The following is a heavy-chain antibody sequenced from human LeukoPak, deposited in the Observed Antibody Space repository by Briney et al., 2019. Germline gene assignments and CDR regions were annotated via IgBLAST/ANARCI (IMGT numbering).Heavy chain of an antibody. Sequence: GGSLRLSCAASGFTLNNYAMSWVRQAPGKGLEWVSSISSSSSYIYYADSVKGRFTISRDNAKNSLYLQMNSLRAEDTAVYYCARRAVAGTRLDYWGQGTLVTVSS. CDR1: GFTLNNYA. J-gene: IGHJ4*02. CDR2: ISSSSSYI. D-gene: IGHD6-19*01. CDR3: ARRAVAGTRLDY. V-gene: IGHV3-21*01.